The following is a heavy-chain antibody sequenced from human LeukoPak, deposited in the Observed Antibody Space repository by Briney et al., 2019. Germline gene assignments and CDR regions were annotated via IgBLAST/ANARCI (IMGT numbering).Heavy chain of an antibody. CDR2: INPNSGGT. CDR1: GYTFTGYY. V-gene: IGHV1-2*03. D-gene: IGHD6-19*01. J-gene: IGHJ4*02. CDR3: AREHAVAGINY. Sequence: LEASVKVSCKASGYTFTGYYMHWVRQAPGQGLEWMGWINPNSGGTNYAQKFQGRVTMTRDTSIGTAYMELSRLRSDDTAVYYCAREHAVAGINYWGQGTLVTVSS.